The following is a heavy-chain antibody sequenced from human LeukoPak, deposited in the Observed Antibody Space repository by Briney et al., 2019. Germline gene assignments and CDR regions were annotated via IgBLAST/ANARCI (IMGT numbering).Heavy chain of an antibody. J-gene: IGHJ6*03. V-gene: IGHV3-33*01. CDR2: IWYDGSNK. CDR1: GFTFSSYG. D-gene: IGHD3-3*01. CDR3: ARAYYDFWSGYYTGRGTDYMDV. Sequence: GRSLRLSCAASGFTFSSYGMHWVRQAPGKGLGGVAVIWYDGSNKYYADSVKGRFTISRDNSKNTLYLQMNSLRAEDTAVYYCARAYYDFWSGYYTGRGTDYMDVWGKGTTVTVSS.